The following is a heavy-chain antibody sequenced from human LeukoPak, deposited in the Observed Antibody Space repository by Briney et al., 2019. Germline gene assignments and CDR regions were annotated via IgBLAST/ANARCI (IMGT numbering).Heavy chain of an antibody. CDR1: GASISSTNW. D-gene: IGHD3-22*01. V-gene: IGHV4-4*02. CDR3: ARRDYYDSTGYFAY. CDR2: IYHSGST. J-gene: IGHJ4*02. Sequence: SETLSLTCAVSGASISSTNWWSWVRQPPGKGLEWIGQIYHSGSTNYNPSLKSRVTMSVDKSKNQFSLKLTSVTAADTAVYYCARRDYYDSTGYFAYWGQGTLVTVSS.